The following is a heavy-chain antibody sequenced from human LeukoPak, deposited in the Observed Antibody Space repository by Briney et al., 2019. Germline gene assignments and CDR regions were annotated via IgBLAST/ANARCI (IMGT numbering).Heavy chain of an antibody. J-gene: IGHJ4*02. CDR3: AGSRYGDYLSTFPY. Sequence: PGRSLRLSCAASGFTLRSYGMHGVRQAPGKGLEWVAVISYGGSNKYYADSVKGRFTISRDNAENALYLQMNSPSAEDTAVYSCAGSRYGDYLSTFPYWGQGTLVTVSS. CDR2: ISYGGSNK. D-gene: IGHD4-17*01. CDR1: GFTLRSYG. V-gene: IGHV3-30*03.